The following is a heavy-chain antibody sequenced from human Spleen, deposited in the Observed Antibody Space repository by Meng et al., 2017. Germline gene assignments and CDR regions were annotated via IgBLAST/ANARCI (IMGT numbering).Heavy chain of an antibody. V-gene: IGHV7-4-1*02. Sequence: QVQLVQSGAEVKKPGASVKVSCKASGYTFTGYYLHWVRQGPGQGLEWMGRINTNTGKPAYVQGFTGRFVFSLDTSVSTAYLQITSLKAEDTAIYYCARGAASRLEVWGQGTLVTVSS. J-gene: IGHJ4*02. CDR3: ARGAASRLEV. D-gene: IGHD3-3*01. CDR1: GYTFTGYY. CDR2: INTNTGKP.